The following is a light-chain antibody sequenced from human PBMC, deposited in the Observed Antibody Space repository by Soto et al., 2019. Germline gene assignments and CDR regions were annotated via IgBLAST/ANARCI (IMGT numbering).Light chain of an antibody. CDR2: EGS. V-gene: IGLV2-23*01. CDR3: CSYAGSSTPNWV. Sequence: ALTQPASVSGSPGQSITISCTGTSSDVGSYNLVSWYQQHPGKAPKLMIYEGSKRPSGVSNRFSGSKSGNTASLTISGLQAEDEADYYCCSYAGSSTPNWVFGGGTKLTVL. J-gene: IGLJ3*02. CDR1: SSDVGSYNL.